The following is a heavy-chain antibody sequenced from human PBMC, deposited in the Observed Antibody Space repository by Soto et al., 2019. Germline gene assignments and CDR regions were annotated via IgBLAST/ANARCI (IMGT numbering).Heavy chain of an antibody. D-gene: IGHD3-10*01. CDR2: VHSDGTTT. CDR1: GFTFDYYW. CDR3: ARGDRGGFDL. Sequence: EVQLVESGGGLVQPGESLRLSCAASGFTFDYYWMHWVRQAPGKGLVWVSRVHSDGTTTTYADSVKGRFTISRDNARNTVSLQMSSLRAEGTAIYYCARGDRGGFDLWGHGTVVTVPS. V-gene: IGHV3-74*01. J-gene: IGHJ3*01.